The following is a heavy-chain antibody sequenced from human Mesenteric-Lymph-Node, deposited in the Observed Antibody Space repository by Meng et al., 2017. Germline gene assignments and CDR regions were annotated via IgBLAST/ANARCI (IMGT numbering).Heavy chain of an antibody. CDR1: GDSISSSGYH. J-gene: IGHJ4*02. V-gene: IGHV4-39*07. CDR2: VYYGRRS. D-gene: IGHD3-10*01. Sequence: SETLSLTCTVSGDSISSSGYHWGWIRQPPGKGLEWIGSVYYGRRSYYYPSLRGRVTISIDSSKNQFSLNLNSVTAADTAVYYCARGGGPRAYYFDYWGQGTLVTVSS. CDR3: ARGGGPRAYYFDY.